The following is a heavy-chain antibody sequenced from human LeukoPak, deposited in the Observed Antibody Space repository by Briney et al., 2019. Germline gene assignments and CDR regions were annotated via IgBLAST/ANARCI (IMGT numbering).Heavy chain of an antibody. D-gene: IGHD2-21*01. Sequence: QTGGSLRLSCAASGFTFSSYSMNWVRQPPGKGLEWISYISSSGSTMYYADSVKGRFTISRDNAKNSLYLQMNSLRAEDTAVYYCARFIHTRYYFDYWGQGTLVTVSS. CDR3: ARFIHTRYYFDY. V-gene: IGHV3-48*04. J-gene: IGHJ4*02. CDR2: ISSSGSTM. CDR1: GFTFSSYS.